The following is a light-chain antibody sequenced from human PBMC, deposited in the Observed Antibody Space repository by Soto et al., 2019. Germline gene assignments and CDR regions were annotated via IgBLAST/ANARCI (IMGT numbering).Light chain of an antibody. Sequence: EVVMSHSPATLSLSPGERATLSCRASESVNTNLAWYQQKPGQAPRLLIYGASSRATGIPDRFSGSGSGTDFTLTISRLEPEDFAVYYCQHYGSSLLTFGGGTKVAIK. CDR1: ESVNTN. CDR2: GAS. CDR3: QHYGSSLLT. V-gene: IGKV3-20*01. J-gene: IGKJ4*01.